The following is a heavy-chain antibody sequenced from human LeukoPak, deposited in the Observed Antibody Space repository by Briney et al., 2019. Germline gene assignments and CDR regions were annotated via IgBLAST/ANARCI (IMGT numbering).Heavy chain of an antibody. CDR1: GGSISSSSYY. V-gene: IGHV4-39*01. Sequence: SETLSLTCTVSGGSISSSSYYWGWIRQPPGKGLEWIGSIHYSGNTYNNPSIKSTITISVDTSKNHFSLKLTSVTAADTAVYYCARQNYGSGRGSLWGQGSLVIVSS. CDR3: ARQNYGSGRGSL. J-gene: IGHJ4*02. CDR2: IHYSGNT. D-gene: IGHD3-10*01.